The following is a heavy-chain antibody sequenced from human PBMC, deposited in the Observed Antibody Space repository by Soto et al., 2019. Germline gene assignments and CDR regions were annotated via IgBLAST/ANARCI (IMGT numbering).Heavy chain of an antibody. Sequence: GGSLRLSCAASGFTFSSYAMSWVRQAPGKGLEWVPAISGSGGSTYYADSVKGRFTISRDNSKNTLYLQMNSLRAEDTAVYYCTETSRGYSGYDYYYYYGMDVWGQGTTVTVSS. V-gene: IGHV3-23*01. D-gene: IGHD5-12*01. CDR3: TETSRGYSGYDYYYYYGMDV. CDR1: GFTFSSYA. CDR2: ISGSGGST. J-gene: IGHJ6*02.